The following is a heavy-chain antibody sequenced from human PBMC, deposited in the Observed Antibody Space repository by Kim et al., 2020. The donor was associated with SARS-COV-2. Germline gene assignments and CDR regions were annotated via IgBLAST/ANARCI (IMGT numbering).Heavy chain of an antibody. J-gene: IGHJ4*01. V-gene: IGHV4-59*01. CDR2: IYYSGST. Sequence: SETLSLTCTVSGGSISSYYWSWIRQPPGKGLEWIGYIYYSGSTNYNPSLKSRVPISVDTSKNQFSLKLSSVTAADTAVYYCASVTAREANFAAIAGSYF. CDR1: GGSISSYY. CDR3: ASVTAREANFAAIAGSYF. D-gene: IGHD2-21*02.